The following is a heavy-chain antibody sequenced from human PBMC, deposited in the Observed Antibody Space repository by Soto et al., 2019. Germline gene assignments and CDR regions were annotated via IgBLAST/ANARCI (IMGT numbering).Heavy chain of an antibody. CDR2: IDPSDSYT. D-gene: IGHD6-19*01. V-gene: IGHV5-10-1*01. CDR1: GYSFTSYW. Sequence: PRESLKISCKGSGYSFTSYWISWVRQMPGKGLEWMGRIDPSDSYTNYSPSFQGHVTISADKSISTAYLQWSSLKASDTAMYYCASSRYSSGWYRGSYYYGMDVWGQGTTVTVS. CDR3: ASSRYSSGWYRGSYYYGMDV. J-gene: IGHJ6*02.